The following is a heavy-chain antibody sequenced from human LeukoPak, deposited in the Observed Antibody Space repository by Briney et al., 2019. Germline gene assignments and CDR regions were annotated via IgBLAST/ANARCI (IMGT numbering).Heavy chain of an antibody. J-gene: IGHJ5*02. CDR1: GYSISSGYY. CDR2: IYYSGSP. CDR3: ARHVGFITMVRGVINNNWFDP. V-gene: IGHV4-38-2*02. Sequence: PSETLSLTCTVSGYSISSGYYWGWIRQPPVKGLEWIGSIYYSGSPYYNPSLKSRVTISVDTSKKQFSLKLSSVTAADTAVYYCARHVGFITMVRGVINNNWFDPWGQGTLVTVSS. D-gene: IGHD3-10*01.